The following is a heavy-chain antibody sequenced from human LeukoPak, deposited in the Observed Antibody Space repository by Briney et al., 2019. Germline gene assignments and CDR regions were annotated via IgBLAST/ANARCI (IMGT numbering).Heavy chain of an antibody. Sequence: SSETLSLTCTVSGGSISSSSYYWGWIRQPPGKGLEWIGSIYYSGSTYYNPSLKSRVTISVDTSKNQFSLKLSSVTAADTAVYYCARHVAGYSSSGYVGNYYYYYGMDVWGQGTTVTVSS. D-gene: IGHD6-13*01. CDR3: ARHVAGYSSSGYVGNYYYYYGMDV. V-gene: IGHV4-39*01. J-gene: IGHJ6*02. CDR2: IYYSGST. CDR1: GGSISSSSYY.